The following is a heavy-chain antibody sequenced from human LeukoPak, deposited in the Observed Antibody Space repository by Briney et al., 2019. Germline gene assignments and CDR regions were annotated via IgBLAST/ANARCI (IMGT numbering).Heavy chain of an antibody. D-gene: IGHD2-15*01. CDR2: FDPEDGET. J-gene: IGHJ6*02. CDR3: ATVLLQNYYYYGMDV. CDR1: GYTLTELS. Sequence: ASVKVSCRVSGYTLTELSMHWVRQAPGKGLEWMGGFDPEDGETIYAQKFQGRVTMTEDTSTDTAYMELSSLRSEDTAVYYCATVLLQNYYYYGMDVWGQGTTVTVSS. V-gene: IGHV1-24*01.